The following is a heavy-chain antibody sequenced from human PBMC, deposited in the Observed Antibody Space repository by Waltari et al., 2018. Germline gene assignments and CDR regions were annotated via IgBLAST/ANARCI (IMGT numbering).Heavy chain of an antibody. D-gene: IGHD6-19*01. V-gene: IGHV1-3*01. CDR1: GYTFTSYA. J-gene: IGHJ4*02. CDR3: ARWRYSSGWDFDY. Sequence: QVQLVQSGAEVKKPGASVKVSCKASGYTFTSYAMHWVRQAPGQRLGGMGWNNAGNGNTKDSQKFQGRVPITRDESAGTAYMELSSLRSEDTAVYYCARWRYSSGWDFDYWGQGTLVTVSS. CDR2: NNAGNGNT.